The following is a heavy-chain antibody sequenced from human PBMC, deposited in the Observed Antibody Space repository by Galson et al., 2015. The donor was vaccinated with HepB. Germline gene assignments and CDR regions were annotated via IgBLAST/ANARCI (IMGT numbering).Heavy chain of an antibody. D-gene: IGHD6-19*01. V-gene: IGHV3-11*06. CDR3: ARSLLGLSSGWTGFPDY. Sequence: SLRLSCAASGFTFSDYYMSWIRQAPGKGLEWVSYISSSSSYTNYADSVKGRFTISRDNAKNSLYLQMNSLRAEDTAVYYCARSLLGLSSGWTGFPDYWGQGTLVTVSS. CDR1: GFTFSDYY. CDR2: ISSSSSYT. J-gene: IGHJ4*02.